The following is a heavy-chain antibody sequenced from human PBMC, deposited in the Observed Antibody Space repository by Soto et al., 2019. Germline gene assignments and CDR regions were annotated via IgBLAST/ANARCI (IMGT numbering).Heavy chain of an antibody. V-gene: IGHV2-5*02. Sequence: SGPTLVNPTQTLTLTCTFSGFSLSTTGVGVGWIRQPPGKALEWLALIFWDDDKRYSPSLKSRLTITKDIYRNQVVLRMTNMDPVDTATYYCTHLPGAIHFENWGQGTLVTVSS. CDR1: GFSLSTTGVG. J-gene: IGHJ4*02. CDR2: IFWDDDK. D-gene: IGHD2-2*02. CDR3: THLPGAIHFEN.